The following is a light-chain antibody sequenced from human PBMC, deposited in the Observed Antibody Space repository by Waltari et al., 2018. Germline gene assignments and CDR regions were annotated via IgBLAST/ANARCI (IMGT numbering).Light chain of an antibody. CDR3: CSFTSRSTWV. CDR2: DVS. V-gene: IGLV2-14*01. CDR1: RRAVCGYNH. Sequence: YSLTHPAPRSGFPGPAIPCPGHGTRRAVCGYNHRSWYQQHPGKVPKLLIFDVSNRPSGVSNRFSGSKSGNTASLTISGLQAEDESDYYCCSFTSRSTWVFGGGTKLTVL. J-gene: IGLJ3*02.